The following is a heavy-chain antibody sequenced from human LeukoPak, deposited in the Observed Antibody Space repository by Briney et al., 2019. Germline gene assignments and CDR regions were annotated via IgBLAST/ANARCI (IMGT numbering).Heavy chain of an antibody. V-gene: IGHV3-7*01. J-gene: IGHJ4*02. CDR2: IKHDGTEK. CDR3: AGDPGDY. CDR1: GFSFSTYW. Sequence: GGSLRLSCTASGFSFSTYWMSWVRQAPGKGLEWVAHIKHDGTEKYYVDSVKGRFTISRDNAKNSLYLQMNTLRAEDTAVYYCAGDPGDYWGQGTLVTVSS.